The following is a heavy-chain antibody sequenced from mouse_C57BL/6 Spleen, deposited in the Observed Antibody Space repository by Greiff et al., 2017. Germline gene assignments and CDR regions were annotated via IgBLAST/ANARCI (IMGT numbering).Heavy chain of an antibody. J-gene: IGHJ4*01. CDR3: ARWSLAMDY. CDR2: INPGSGGT. CDR1: GYAFTNYL. V-gene: IGHV1-54*01. Sequence: VKLMESGAELVRPGTSVKVSCKASGYAFTNYLIEWVKQRPGQGLELIGVINPGSGGTNYNEKFKGKATLTADKSSSTAYMQLSSLTSEDSAVYFCARWSLAMDYWGQGTSVTVSS.